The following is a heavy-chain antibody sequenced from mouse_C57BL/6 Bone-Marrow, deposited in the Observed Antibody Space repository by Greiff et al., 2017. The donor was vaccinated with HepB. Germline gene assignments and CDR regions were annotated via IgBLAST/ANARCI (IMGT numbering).Heavy chain of an antibody. CDR2: LYPGSGNT. CDR3: ARSDYAMDY. Sequence: QVQLQQSGAELVRPGASVKLSCKASGYTFTDYYINWVKQRPGQGLEWIARLYPGSGNTYYNEKFKGKATLTAEKSSSTAYMQLSSLTSEDSAVYFCARSDYAMDYWGQGTSVTVSS. J-gene: IGHJ4*01. V-gene: IGHV1-76*01. CDR1: GYTFTDYY.